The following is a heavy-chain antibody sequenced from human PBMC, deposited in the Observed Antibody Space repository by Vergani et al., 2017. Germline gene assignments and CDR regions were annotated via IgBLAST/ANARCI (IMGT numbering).Heavy chain of an antibody. CDR1: EFTFSNYA. Sequence: EVQLLESGGRLVQPGGSLRLTCAASEFTFSNYAMNWVRQAPGKGLEWVSGISGSGVSAYYTDSVKGRFTISRDNSKNMLFLQMNNLRTEDTAIYYCARSGYCAHGVCYMTYYYYMDVWGKGTAVTVSS. J-gene: IGHJ6*03. CDR2: ISGSGVSA. D-gene: IGHD2-8*01. CDR3: ARSGYCAHGVCYMTYYYYMDV. V-gene: IGHV3-23*01.